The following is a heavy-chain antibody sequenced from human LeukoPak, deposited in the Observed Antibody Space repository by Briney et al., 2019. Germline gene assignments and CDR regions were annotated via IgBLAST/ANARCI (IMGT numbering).Heavy chain of an antibody. J-gene: IGHJ4*02. D-gene: IGHD3-3*01. CDR3: ARDCTYYDFWSGYGFDD. Sequence: GGSLRLSCAASGFTFSSYWMSWVRQAPGKGLEWVANMKQDGSEKYYVDSVKGRFTISRDNAKNSLYLQMNSLRAEDTAVYYCARDCTYYDFWSGYGFDDWGQGTLVTVSS. V-gene: IGHV3-7*03. CDR1: GFTFSSYW. CDR2: MKQDGSEK.